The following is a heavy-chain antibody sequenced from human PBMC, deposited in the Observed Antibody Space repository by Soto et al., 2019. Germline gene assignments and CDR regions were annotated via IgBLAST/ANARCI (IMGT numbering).Heavy chain of an antibody. J-gene: IGHJ3*02. CDR2: IDYSGST. CDR1: GGSTSSGGYF. D-gene: IGHD3-22*01. Sequence: QVQLQESGPGLVKPSQTLSLTCTVSGGSTSSGGYFWSWIRQHPGKDLEWIGYIDYSGSTYYSPSLKSLTSMSIDTPKNQVSLKLNSVTAADTAMYYCARVSTYDASVDYYHFGHGGAFDIWGQGTMVSASS. CDR3: ARVSTYDASVDYYHFGHGGAFDI. V-gene: IGHV4-31*01.